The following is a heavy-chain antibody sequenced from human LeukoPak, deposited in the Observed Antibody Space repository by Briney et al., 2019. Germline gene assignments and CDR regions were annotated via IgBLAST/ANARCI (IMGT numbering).Heavy chain of an antibody. V-gene: IGHV4-39*01. D-gene: IGHD5-24*01. CDR3: ARGEGARDGYNYEGPFYFDY. CDR2: ISHSGTI. J-gene: IGHJ4*02. Sequence: SETLSLTCIVSGGSISSSNSYWDWIRQPPGRGLEWIGDISHSGTINYNPSLRTRVTISADTSKNQFSLKLNSMTAADTAVYYCARGEGARDGYNYEGPFYFDYWGQGTLVTVSS. CDR1: GGSISSSNSY.